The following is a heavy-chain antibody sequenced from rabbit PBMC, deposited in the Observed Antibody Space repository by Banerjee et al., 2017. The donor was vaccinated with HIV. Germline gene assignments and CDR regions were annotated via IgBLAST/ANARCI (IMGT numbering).Heavy chain of an antibody. J-gene: IGHJ4*01. V-gene: IGHV1S45*01. CDR2: IYAGNTGST. D-gene: IGHD8-1*01. CDR3: VRAGVYAGSSSYTGFDFNL. CDR1: GFSFSSSYY. Sequence: QEQLEESGGDLVKPEASLTLTCTASGFSFSSSYYMCWVRQAPGKGLEWIACIYAGNTGSTYYASWAKGRFTISKTSSTTVTLQMTSLTAADTATYFCVRAGVYAGSSSYTGFDFNLWGPGTLVTVS.